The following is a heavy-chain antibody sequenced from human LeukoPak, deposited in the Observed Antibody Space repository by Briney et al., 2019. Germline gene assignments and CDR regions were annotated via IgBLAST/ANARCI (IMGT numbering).Heavy chain of an antibody. V-gene: IGHV3-23*01. J-gene: IGHJ4*02. CDR3: ANGYSYGGGFLN. D-gene: IGHD5-18*01. Sequence: GGSLTLSCAASGFTFSSYAMSWFRQAPGKGREWVSAISGSGASTYYADSVKGPFTISRDNSTTSLYLQRNSLRAEDTAVYYCANGYSYGGGFLNWGPGTLVTVSS. CDR2: ISGSGAST. CDR1: GFTFSSYA.